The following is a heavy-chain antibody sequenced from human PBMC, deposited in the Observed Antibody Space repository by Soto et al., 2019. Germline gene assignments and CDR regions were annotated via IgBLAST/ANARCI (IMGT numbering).Heavy chain of an antibody. CDR2: IIPILGIA. J-gene: IGHJ6*02. CDR3: GSTYYNPSLKSRVTISVDTSKNQFSLKLSSVTAADTAVYYCARGNYDFWSGSHPDQPGYYYGMDV. Sequence: ASVKVSCKASGGTFSSYTISWVRQAPGQGLEWMGRIIPILGIANYAQKFQGRVTITADKSTSTAYMELSSLRSEDTAVYYSGSTYYNPSLKSRVTISVDTSKNQFSLKLSSVTAADTAVYYCARGNYDFWSGSHPDQPGYYYGMDVWGQGTTVTVSS. CDR1: GGTFSSYT. D-gene: IGHD2-21*02. V-gene: IGHV1-69*02.